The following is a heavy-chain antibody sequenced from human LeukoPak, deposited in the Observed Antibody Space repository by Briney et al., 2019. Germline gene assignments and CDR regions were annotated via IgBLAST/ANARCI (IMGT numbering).Heavy chain of an antibody. Sequence: SETLSLTCTVSGGSISSGSYYWSWIRQPAGKGLEWIGRIYTSGSTNYNPSLKSRVTISVDTSKNQFSLKLSSVTAADTAVYYCARERAARSLYYYYYMDVWGKGTTVTVSS. CDR2: IYTSGST. D-gene: IGHD6-6*01. J-gene: IGHJ6*03. CDR1: GGSISSGSYY. V-gene: IGHV4-61*02. CDR3: ARERAARSLYYYYYMDV.